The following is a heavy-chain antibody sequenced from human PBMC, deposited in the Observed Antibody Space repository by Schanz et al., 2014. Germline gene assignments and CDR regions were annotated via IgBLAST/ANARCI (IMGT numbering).Heavy chain of an antibody. CDR3: VRVSFADPRLYRGMDRDIDY. D-gene: IGHD5-18*01. Sequence: EVQLVESGGGWVQPGGSLRLSCAASGFTFSTHAMHWVRQAPGRGLEWVSSISTSGTYMYIADSLKGRLTISRDDAKKSMYLQMNNLRAEDTAVYYCVRVSFADPRLYRGMDRDIDYWGQGTLVTVSS. CDR1: GFTFSTHA. CDR2: ISTSGTYM. J-gene: IGHJ4*02. V-gene: IGHV3-21*01.